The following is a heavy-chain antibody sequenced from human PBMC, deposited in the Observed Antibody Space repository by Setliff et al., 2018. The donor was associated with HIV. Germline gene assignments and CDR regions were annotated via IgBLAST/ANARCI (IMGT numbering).Heavy chain of an antibody. Sequence: TLSLTCTVSGGSISSYSWSWIRQPPGKGLEWIGYIYTSGSTNYNPSLKSRVTISVDTSENQFSLKLTSVTAADTAVFYCARGTLYYYDTGGYSYFDYWGQGTLVTVSS. J-gene: IGHJ4*02. V-gene: IGHV4-4*08. CDR2: IYTSGST. CDR1: GGSISSYS. D-gene: IGHD3-22*01. CDR3: ARGTLYYYDTGGYSYFDY.